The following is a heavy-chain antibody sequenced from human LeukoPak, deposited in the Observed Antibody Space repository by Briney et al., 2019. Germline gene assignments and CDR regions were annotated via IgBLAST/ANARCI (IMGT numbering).Heavy chain of an antibody. V-gene: IGHV3-48*03. Sequence: GGSLRLSCAASGFTFSSYEMNWVRQAPGKGLEWVSYISSSGSTIYYADSVKGRFTISRDNAKNSLYLQMNSLRAEDTAVYYCALTGYSSGWYVNWGQGTLVTVSS. D-gene: IGHD6-19*01. CDR3: ALTGYSSGWYVN. CDR2: ISSSGSTI. J-gene: IGHJ4*02. CDR1: GFTFSSYE.